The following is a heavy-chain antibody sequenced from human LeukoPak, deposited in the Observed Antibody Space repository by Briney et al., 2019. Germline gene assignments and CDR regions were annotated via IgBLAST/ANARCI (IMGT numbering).Heavy chain of an antibody. J-gene: IGHJ5*02. Sequence: HGESLKISCKGSGYSFTNYWIAWVRQMPGKGLEWMGIIYPGDSDTRYSPSFQSQVTISADKSISTAYLQWSSLKASDTAMYYCARGEAGSGSLSGDWFDPWGQGTLVTVSS. CDR1: GYSFTNYW. D-gene: IGHD3-10*01. V-gene: IGHV5-51*01. CDR2: IYPGDSDT. CDR3: ARGEAGSGSLSGDWFDP.